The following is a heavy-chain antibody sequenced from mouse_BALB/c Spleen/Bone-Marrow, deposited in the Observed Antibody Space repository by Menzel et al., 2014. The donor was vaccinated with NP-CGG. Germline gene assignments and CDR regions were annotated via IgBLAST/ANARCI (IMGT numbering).Heavy chain of an antibody. CDR1: GFTFSSYA. V-gene: IGHV5-9-3*01. Sequence: EVQLQESGGGLMKPGGSLKLSCAASGFTFSSYAMYWVRQTPDKRLEWVASIISGASYTYYLDSVKGRFTISRDNAKNTLYLQMRSLRSEDTAVYYCACFDGYFVPYWGQATLVTVPA. D-gene: IGHD2-3*01. CDR3: ACFDGYFVPY. CDR2: IISGASYT. J-gene: IGHJ3*01.